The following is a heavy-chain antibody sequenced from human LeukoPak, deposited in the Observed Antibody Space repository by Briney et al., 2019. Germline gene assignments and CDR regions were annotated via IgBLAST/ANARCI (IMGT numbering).Heavy chain of an antibody. CDR1: GGTFSSYA. CDR3: AKANYYDSSGTSMGRYFDY. J-gene: IGHJ4*02. CDR2: IIPIFDVP. D-gene: IGHD3-22*01. V-gene: IGHV1-69*04. Sequence: SVKVSCKASGGTFSSYAISWVRQAPGQGLEWMGRIIPIFDVPNYAQQFQGRVTITADKATSTAYMELSSLRSEDTAVYYCAKANYYDSSGTSMGRYFDYWGQGTLVTVSS.